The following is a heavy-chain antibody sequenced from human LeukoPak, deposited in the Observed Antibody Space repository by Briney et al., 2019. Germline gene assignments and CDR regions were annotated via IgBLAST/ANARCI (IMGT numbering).Heavy chain of an antibody. Sequence: ASVKVSCKTSGYTFTGYYMHWVRQAPGQGLEWMGWINANSGATKSAQKFQGRVTMTRDTSISTAYMELSRLRYDDTAVYYCATLGATSFDYWGQGALVTVSS. D-gene: IGHD1-26*01. CDR1: GYTFTGYY. J-gene: IGHJ4*02. V-gene: IGHV1-2*02. CDR2: INANSGAT. CDR3: ATLGATSFDY.